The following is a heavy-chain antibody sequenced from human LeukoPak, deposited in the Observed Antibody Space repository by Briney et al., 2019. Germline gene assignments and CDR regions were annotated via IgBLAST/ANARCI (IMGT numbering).Heavy chain of an antibody. J-gene: IGHJ4*02. CDR2: INSDGTST. D-gene: IGHD1-26*01. V-gene: IGHV3-74*01. Sequence: PGGSLRLSCAASGFTFSSYWMHWVRQAPGKGLVWVSHINSDGTSTNYGDSVRGRFTISRDNAKNTLYLQMNSLRAEDTAMYYCARGDSGSYFHWGQGTLVTVSS. CDR1: GFTFSSYW. CDR3: ARGDSGSYFH.